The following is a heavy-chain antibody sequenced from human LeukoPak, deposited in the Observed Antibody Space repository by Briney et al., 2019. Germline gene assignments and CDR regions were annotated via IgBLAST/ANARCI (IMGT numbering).Heavy chain of an antibody. CDR1: GGSFSGYY. J-gene: IGHJ4*02. CDR3: ARAASSGWSFDY. V-gene: IGHV4-59*01. D-gene: IGHD6-19*01. Sequence: SETLSLTCAVYGGSFSGYYWSWIRQPPGKGLEWIGYIYYSGSTNYNPSLKSRVTISVDTSKNQFSLKLSSVPAADTAVYYCARAASSGWSFDYWGQGTLVTVSS. CDR2: IYYSGST.